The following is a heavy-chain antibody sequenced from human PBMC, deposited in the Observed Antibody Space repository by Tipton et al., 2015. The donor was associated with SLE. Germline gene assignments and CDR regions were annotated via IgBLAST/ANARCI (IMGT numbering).Heavy chain of an antibody. J-gene: IGHJ4*02. Sequence: TLSLTCIVSGGFNSEHIWTWVRQTPAKGLEWIGHISYSGTTNYNPSLKSRITVSVDTSKNQFSLKVASVTAPDTAVYFCARVTAMGIDYWGQGTLVTVSS. V-gene: IGHV4-59*08. D-gene: IGHD2-21*02. CDR1: GGFNSEHI. CDR3: ARVTAMGIDY. CDR2: ISYSGTT.